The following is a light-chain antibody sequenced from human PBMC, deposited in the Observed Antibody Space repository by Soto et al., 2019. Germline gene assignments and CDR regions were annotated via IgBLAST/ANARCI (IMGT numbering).Light chain of an antibody. V-gene: IGKV3-11*01. CDR3: KQRRNC. CDR1: QSVSSY. CDR2: DAS. Sequence: EIVLTQSPATLSLSPGERATLSCRASQSVSSYLAWYQQKPGQAPRLLIYDASNRATGIPARFSGSGSGTGFPPSLSSLGPEDVDVYYCKQRRNCFGQGTKVESK. J-gene: IGKJ1*01.